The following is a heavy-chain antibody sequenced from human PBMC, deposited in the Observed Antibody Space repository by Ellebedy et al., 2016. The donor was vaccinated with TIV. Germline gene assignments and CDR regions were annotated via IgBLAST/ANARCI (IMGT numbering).Heavy chain of an antibody. Sequence: GESLKISCAASGFTFSSYWMHWVRQVPGEGLEWVSRITNDGNGIRYADSVKGRFTISRDNAENTLYLQMNSLRPEDSAIYYCVREGGWKSPADYWGQGTLVTVSS. CDR1: GFTFSSYW. J-gene: IGHJ4*02. D-gene: IGHD1-1*01. V-gene: IGHV3-74*01. CDR2: ITNDGNGI. CDR3: VREGGWKSPADY.